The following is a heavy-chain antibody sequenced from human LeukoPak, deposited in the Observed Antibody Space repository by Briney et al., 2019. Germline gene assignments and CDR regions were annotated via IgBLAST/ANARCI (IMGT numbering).Heavy chain of an antibody. CDR1: GFTFSSYS. Sequence: PGGSLRLSCAASGFTFSSYSMNWVHQAPGKGLEWVSSISSSSSYIYYADSVKGRFTISRDNAKNSLYLQMNSLRAEDTAVYYCARAKSSSSWHDYWGQGTLVTVSS. V-gene: IGHV3-21*01. CDR2: ISSSSSYI. D-gene: IGHD6-13*01. J-gene: IGHJ4*02. CDR3: ARAKSSSSWHDY.